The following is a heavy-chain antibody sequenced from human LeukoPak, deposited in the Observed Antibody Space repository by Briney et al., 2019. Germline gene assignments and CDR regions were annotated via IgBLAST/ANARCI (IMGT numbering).Heavy chain of an antibody. D-gene: IGHD2-15*01. CDR1: GYTFTSYG. V-gene: IGHV1-18*01. J-gene: IGHJ4*02. Sequence: ASVMVSCKASGYTFTSYGINWVRQAPGQGLEWMGWISAYNGNTNYAQKFQGRVIMTTDTLTSTAYMELMSLRSDDTVVYYYARFLIGGGSPHYFDYWGQGTLVTVSS. CDR3: ARFLIGGGSPHYFDY. CDR2: ISAYNGNT.